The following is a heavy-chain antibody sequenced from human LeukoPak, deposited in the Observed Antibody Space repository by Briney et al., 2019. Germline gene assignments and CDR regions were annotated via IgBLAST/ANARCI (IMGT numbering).Heavy chain of an antibody. CDR3: AREYDSSGYDTLSGFYYLDY. V-gene: IGHV3-7*01. CDR2: IKQDGSEK. Sequence: PGGSLRLSCAASGFTFSNYWMSWVRQAPGKGLEWVANIKQDGSEKYYVDSVRGRFTISRDNAKNSLYLQMNSLRAEDTAVYYCAREYDSSGYDTLSGFYYLDYWGQGTLVTVSS. CDR1: GFTFSNYW. J-gene: IGHJ4*02. D-gene: IGHD3-22*01.